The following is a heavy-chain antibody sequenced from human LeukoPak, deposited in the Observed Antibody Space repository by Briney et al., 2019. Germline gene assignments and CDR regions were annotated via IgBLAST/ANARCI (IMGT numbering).Heavy chain of an antibody. CDR2: ISNNGVNT. D-gene: IGHD3-9*01. J-gene: IGHJ3*02. Sequence: PTGGSLRLSCAASGFAFSSYAMHWVRQAPGKGLEYVSAISNNGVNTYYANSVRGRFTISRDNSKNTLYLQMGSLRAEDMAVYYCARGPFLSILTIGGAFAIWGQGTMVTVSS. CDR1: GFAFSSYA. CDR3: ARGPFLSILTIGGAFAI. V-gene: IGHV3-64*01.